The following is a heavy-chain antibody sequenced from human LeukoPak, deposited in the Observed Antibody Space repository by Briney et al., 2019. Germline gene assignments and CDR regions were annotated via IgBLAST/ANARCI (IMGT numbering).Heavy chain of an antibody. CDR2: ISYAGSNK. D-gene: IGHD5-18*01. J-gene: IGHJ4*02. V-gene: IGHV3-30-3*01. Sequence: GGSLRLSCAASGFTFSSYAMHWVRQAPGKGLEWVAVISYAGSNKYYADSVKGRFTISRDNSKNTLYLQMNSLRAEDTAVYYCARGGRWIQLWLDYWGQGTLVTVSS. CDR3: ARGGRWIQLWLDY. CDR1: GFTFSSYA.